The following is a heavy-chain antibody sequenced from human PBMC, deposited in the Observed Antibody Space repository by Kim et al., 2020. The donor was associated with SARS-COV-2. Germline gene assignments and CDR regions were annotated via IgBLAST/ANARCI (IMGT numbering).Heavy chain of an antibody. J-gene: IGHJ6*02. D-gene: IGHD3-9*01. CDR2: IIPILGIA. CDR1: GGTFSSYA. CDR3: SRGLRIYDILTGSKNIPYYYAYYGMDV. V-gene: IGHV1-69*04. Sequence: SLNVSCKASGGTFSSYAISWVRQAPGQGLEWMGRIIPILGIANYAQKFQGRVTITADKSTSTAYMELSSLRSEDTAVYYCSRGLRIYDILTGSKNIPYYYAYYGMDVWGQGTKVTVSS.